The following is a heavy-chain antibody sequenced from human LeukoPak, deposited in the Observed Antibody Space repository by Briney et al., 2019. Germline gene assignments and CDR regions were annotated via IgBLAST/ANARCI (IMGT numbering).Heavy chain of an antibody. V-gene: IGHV3-48*04. CDR3: AKDHAKFSSGLV. J-gene: IGHJ3*01. CDR2: ISNSSTSI. D-gene: IGHD3-22*01. Sequence: PGGSLRLSCAVSGFTFSSYSINWVRQAPGKGLEWVSYISNSSTSIYSADSVKGRFTISRDNTKNSLYLQMNSLRAEDTAVYYCAKDHAKFSSGLVWGQGTMVTVSS. CDR1: GFTFSSYS.